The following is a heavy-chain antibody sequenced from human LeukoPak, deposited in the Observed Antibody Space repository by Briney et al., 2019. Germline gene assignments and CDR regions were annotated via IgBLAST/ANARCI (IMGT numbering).Heavy chain of an antibody. V-gene: IGHV1-18*01. Sequence: ASVKVSCKASGYTFTSYGISWVRQAPGQGLEWMGWVSAYNGNTNYAQKLQGRVTMTTDTSTSTAYMELRSLRSDDTAVYYCAREPAAAGTLDYWGQGTLVTVSS. CDR3: AREPAAAGTLDY. D-gene: IGHD6-13*01. CDR2: VSAYNGNT. J-gene: IGHJ4*02. CDR1: GYTFTSYG.